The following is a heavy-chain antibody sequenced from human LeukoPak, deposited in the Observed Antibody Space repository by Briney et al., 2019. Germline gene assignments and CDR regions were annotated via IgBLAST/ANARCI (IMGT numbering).Heavy chain of an antibody. D-gene: IGHD3-22*01. CDR2: ISGNSVTI. J-gene: IGHJ4*02. CDR1: GSTFSTYP. V-gene: IGHV3-23*01. CDR3: AKRGVVIRVILVGFHKEAYYFDS. Sequence: PGGSLRLSCTASGSTFSTYPMTWVRQAPGQGLEWVSAISGNSVTIYYADSVKGRFTISRDNPKNTLYLQMNSLGAEDTAVYFCAKRGVVIRVILVGFHKEAYYFDSWGQGALVTVSS.